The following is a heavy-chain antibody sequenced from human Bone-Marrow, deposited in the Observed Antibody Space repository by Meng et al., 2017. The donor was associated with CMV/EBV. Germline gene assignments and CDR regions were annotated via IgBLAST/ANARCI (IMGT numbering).Heavy chain of an antibody. CDR1: GGTFSSYT. Sequence: SVKVSCKASGGTFSSYTISWVRQAPGQGLEWMGRIIPILGIANYAQKFQGRVTITADKSTSTAYMELSSLRSEDTAVYYCARDGPFRDYYYGMDVWGQGNTVTV. CDR2: IIPILGIA. J-gene: IGHJ6*02. V-gene: IGHV1-69*04. CDR3: ARDGPFRDYYYGMDV.